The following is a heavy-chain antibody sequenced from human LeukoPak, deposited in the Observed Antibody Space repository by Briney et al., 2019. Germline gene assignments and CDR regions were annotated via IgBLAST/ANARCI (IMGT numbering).Heavy chain of an antibody. J-gene: IGHJ6*03. CDR3: ARDYGAGTIWGYMDV. D-gene: IGHD3-10*01. CDR2: MNPNSGNT. V-gene: IGHV1-8*02. Sequence: ASVKVSCKASGYTFTSYDINWVRQATGQGLEWMGWMNPNSGNTGYAQKLQGRVTMTTDTSTSTAYMELRSLRSDDTAVYYCARDYGAGTIWGYMDVWGKGTTVTISS. CDR1: GYTFTSYD.